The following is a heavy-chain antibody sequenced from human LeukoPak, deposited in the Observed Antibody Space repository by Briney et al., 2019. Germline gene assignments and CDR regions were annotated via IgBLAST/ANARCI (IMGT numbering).Heavy chain of an antibody. V-gene: IGHV4-39*01. CDR1: GGSISSYY. CDR2: IYYSGST. CDR3: ARPPIGYGSGSYYNSEYFQH. J-gene: IGHJ1*01. Sequence: SETLSLTCTVSGGSISSYYWSWIRQPPGKGLEWIGSIYYSGSTYYNPSLKSRVTISVDTSKNQFSLKLSSVTAADTAVYYCARPPIGYGSGSYYNSEYFQHWGQGTLVTVSS. D-gene: IGHD3-10*01.